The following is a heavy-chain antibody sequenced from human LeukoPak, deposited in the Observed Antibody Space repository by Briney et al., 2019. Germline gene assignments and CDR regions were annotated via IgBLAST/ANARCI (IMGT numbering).Heavy chain of an antibody. D-gene: IGHD3-10*01. CDR2: ISGSGGST. J-gene: IGHJ4*02. Sequence: GGSLRLYCAASGFTFSSYAMIWVRQAPGKGLEWVSAISGSGGSTYYADSVKGRLTISRDNSKNTLYLQMNSLRAEDTAVYYCAKGGMDYGSGTPQYYFDYWGQGTLVTVSS. CDR3: AKGGMDYGSGTPQYYFDY. CDR1: GFTFSSYA. V-gene: IGHV3-23*01.